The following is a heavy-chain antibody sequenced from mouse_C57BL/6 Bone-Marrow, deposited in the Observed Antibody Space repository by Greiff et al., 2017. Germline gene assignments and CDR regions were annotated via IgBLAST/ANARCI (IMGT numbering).Heavy chain of an antibody. CDR3: ARGGGSSRYWYFDV. V-gene: IGHV1-78*01. J-gene: IGHJ1*03. Sequence: QVHVKQSDAELVKPGASVKISCKVSGYTFTDHTIHWMKQRPEPGLEWIGYIYPRDGSTKYNEKFKGKATLTADKSSSTAYKQLNSLTSEDSAVYFGARGGGSSRYWYFDVWGTGTTVTVSS. D-gene: IGHD1-1*01. CDR1: GYTFTDHT. CDR2: IYPRDGST.